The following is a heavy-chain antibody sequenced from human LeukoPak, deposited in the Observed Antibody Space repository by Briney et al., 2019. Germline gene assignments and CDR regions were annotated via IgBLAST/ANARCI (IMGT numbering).Heavy chain of an antibody. CDR1: GGSFSGYY. CDR2: IYYSGST. CDR3: AGERTVVPGPWYFDL. Sequence: SETLSLTCAVYGGSFSGYYWSWIRQPPGKGLEWIGYIYYSGSTNYNPSLKSRVTISVDTSKNQFSLKLSSVTAADTAVYYCAGERTVVPGPWYFDLWGRGTLVTVSS. J-gene: IGHJ2*01. D-gene: IGHD2-2*01. V-gene: IGHV4-59*01.